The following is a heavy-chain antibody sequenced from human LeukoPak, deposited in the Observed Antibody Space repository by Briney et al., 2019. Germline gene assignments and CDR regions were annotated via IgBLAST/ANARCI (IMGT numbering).Heavy chain of an antibody. CDR3: TSTYYDFWSIY. Sequence: GGSLRLSCTASGFTFVDDWMSWVRQAPGKGLEWVGRIRASTDGGSADYAAPVKGRFTISRDDSKNTLYLHMTSLKTEDTAVYYCTSTYYDFWSIYWGQGTLVTVSS. CDR2: IRASTDGGSA. D-gene: IGHD3-3*01. J-gene: IGHJ4*02. V-gene: IGHV3-15*01. CDR1: GFTFVDDW.